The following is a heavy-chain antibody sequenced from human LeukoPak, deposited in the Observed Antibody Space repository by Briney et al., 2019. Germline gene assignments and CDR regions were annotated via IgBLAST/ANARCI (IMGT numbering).Heavy chain of an antibody. CDR1: GYTFTSYY. D-gene: IGHD6-19*01. J-gene: IGHJ3*02. V-gene: IGHV1-46*01. CDR3: ARVEQWLVLYGAFDI. Sequence: ASVKVSCKASGYTFTSYYMHWVRQAPGQGLEWMGIINPSGGSTSYAQKFQGRVTMTTDTSTSTAYMELRSLRSDDTAVYYCARVEQWLVLYGAFDIWGQGTMVTVSS. CDR2: INPSGGST.